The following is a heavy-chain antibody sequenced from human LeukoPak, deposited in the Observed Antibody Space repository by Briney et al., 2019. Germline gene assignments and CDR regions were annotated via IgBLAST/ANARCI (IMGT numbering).Heavy chain of an antibody. Sequence: ASVKVSCKASGYTFTGYYMHWVRQAPGQGLEWMGWINPNSGGTNYAQKFQGRVTMTRDTSISTAYMELSRLRSDDTAVYYCATNTLDFGYCSSTSCPINDWYFDLWGRGTLVTVSS. D-gene: IGHD2-2*01. V-gene: IGHV1-2*02. CDR3: ATNTLDFGYCSSTSCPINDWYFDL. CDR1: GYTFTGYY. J-gene: IGHJ2*01. CDR2: INPNSGGT.